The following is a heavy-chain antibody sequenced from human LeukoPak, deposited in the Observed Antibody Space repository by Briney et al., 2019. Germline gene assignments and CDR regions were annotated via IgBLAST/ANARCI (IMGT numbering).Heavy chain of an antibody. CDR3: ARDQEHCSGTSCYPYWYDS. D-gene: IGHD2-2*01. Sequence: PSETLSLTCTVSGASITSYHWSWIRQPAGKGLEWIGRMFYSGNTDYNPSLKSRLTVSIDTSKNQFSLKLSSVTAADTAVYFCARDQEHCSGTSCYPYWYDSWGQGTLVTVSS. CDR2: MFYSGNT. J-gene: IGHJ5*01. CDR1: GASITSYH. V-gene: IGHV4-4*07.